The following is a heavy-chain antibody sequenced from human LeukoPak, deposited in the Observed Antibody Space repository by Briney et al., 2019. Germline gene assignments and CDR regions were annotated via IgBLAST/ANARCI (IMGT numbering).Heavy chain of an antibody. Sequence: GGSLRLSCAASGFTFDDYTMHWVRQAPGKGLEWVSLISWDGGSTYYADSVKGRFTISRDNSENSLYLQMNSLRTEDTALYYCAKGGVYDSSGYYSNWGQGTLVTVSS. CDR2: ISWDGGST. D-gene: IGHD3-22*01. V-gene: IGHV3-43*01. J-gene: IGHJ4*02. CDR3: AKGGVYDSSGYYSN. CDR1: GFTFDDYT.